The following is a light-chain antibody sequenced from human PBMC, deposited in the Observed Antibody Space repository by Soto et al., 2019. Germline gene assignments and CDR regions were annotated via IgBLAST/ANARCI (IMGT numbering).Light chain of an antibody. CDR2: SGS. CDR1: QSLLHSNGYNY. J-gene: IGKJ1*01. CDR3: LQPLQSWT. V-gene: IGKV2-28*01. Sequence: DIVRTHSPLSLPVTPGEPASITCRSSQSLLHSNGYNYLDWYLQKPGQSPKLLIYSGSRRASGVHDMFSGSGSGTDFTLKISRVEAEDVGVYYCLQPLQSWTFGQGTKVDIK.